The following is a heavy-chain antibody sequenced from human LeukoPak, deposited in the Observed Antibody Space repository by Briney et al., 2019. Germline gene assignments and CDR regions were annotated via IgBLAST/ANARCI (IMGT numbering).Heavy chain of an antibody. Sequence: GASVKVSCKASGGTFSSYAISWVRQAPGQGLEWMGGIIPIFCTANYAQKFQGRVTITTDESTSTAYMELSSLRSEDTAVYYCARGGGDRYSSSETHYYYYMDVWGKGTTVTVSS. CDR2: IIPIFCTA. CDR3: ARGGGDRYSSSETHYYYYMDV. J-gene: IGHJ6*03. CDR1: GGTFSSYA. D-gene: IGHD6-13*01. V-gene: IGHV1-69*05.